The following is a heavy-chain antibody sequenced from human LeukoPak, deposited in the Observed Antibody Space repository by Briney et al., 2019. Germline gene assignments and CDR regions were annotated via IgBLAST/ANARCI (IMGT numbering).Heavy chain of an antibody. V-gene: IGHV4-59*01. D-gene: IGHD3-22*01. Sequence: SETLSLTCTVSGGSISSYYWSWIRQPPGKGLEWIGYIYYSGSTNYNPSLKSRVTISVDTSKNQFSLKLSSVTAADTAVYYCARERPGYYDSSGYYGTVLDYWGQGTLVTVSS. J-gene: IGHJ4*02. CDR3: ARERPGYYDSSGYYGTVLDY. CDR1: GGSISSYY. CDR2: IYYSGST.